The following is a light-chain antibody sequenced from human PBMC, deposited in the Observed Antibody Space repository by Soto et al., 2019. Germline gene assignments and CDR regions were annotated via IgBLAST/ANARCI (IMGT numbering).Light chain of an antibody. J-gene: IGLJ1*01. CDR2: GVT. Sequence: QSVLTQPASVSGSPGQSITISCTGSNSDIGAYNYVSWYQQHPGKAPKLIIHGVTNRPSGVSHRFSGSKSDYTASLTISGLQAEDEGDYYCSSYTTAYLYVFGTGTELTVL. CDR1: NSDIGAYNY. CDR3: SSYTTAYLYV. V-gene: IGLV2-14*01.